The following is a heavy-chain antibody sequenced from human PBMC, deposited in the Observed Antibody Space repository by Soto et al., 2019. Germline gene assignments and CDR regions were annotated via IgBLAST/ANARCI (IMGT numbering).Heavy chain of an antibody. D-gene: IGHD3-10*01. V-gene: IGHV6-1*01. J-gene: IGHJ4*02. CDR2: TYYKSKWYN. CDR3: ARGKMYGSGSYSVFDY. CDR1: GDSVSSNSAA. Sequence: QVQLQQSGPGLVQPSQTLSLTCAISGDSVSSNSAAWNWIRLSPSRGLEWLGRTYYKSKWYNDYVTSVKSRMTINPETSKNQFSLHLDSVTPEDTAVYYCARGKMYGSGSYSVFDYWGQGILVTVSP.